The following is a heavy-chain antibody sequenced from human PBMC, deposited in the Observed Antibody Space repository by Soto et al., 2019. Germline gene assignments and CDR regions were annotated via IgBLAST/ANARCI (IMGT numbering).Heavy chain of an antibody. Sequence: QVQLVQSGAEVKKPGSSVKVSCKASGGTFNSYAISWVRQAPGQGLDWMGGIIPIFGTANYAQKFQGRVTITADESTSTAYMELSSLRSEDTAVYFWARDSSVGTVGNPLDYFDSWGQGTLVTVSS. D-gene: IGHD2-15*01. CDR1: GGTFNSYA. J-gene: IGHJ4*02. V-gene: IGHV1-69*01. CDR2: IIPIFGTA. CDR3: ARDSSVGTVGNPLDYFDS.